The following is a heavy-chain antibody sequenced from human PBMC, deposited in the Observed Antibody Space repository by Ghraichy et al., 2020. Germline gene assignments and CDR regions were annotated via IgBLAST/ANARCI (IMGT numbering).Heavy chain of an antibody. D-gene: IGHD3-22*01. CDR3: ARDRFYYDSSGYDY. Sequence: GESLNISCAASGFTFSSYWMSWVRQAPGKGLEWVANIKQDGSEKYYVDSVKGRFTISRDNAKNSLYLQMNSLRAEDTAVYYCARDRFYYDSSGYDYWGQGTLVTVSS. CDR2: IKQDGSEK. CDR1: GFTFSSYW. J-gene: IGHJ4*02. V-gene: IGHV3-7*01.